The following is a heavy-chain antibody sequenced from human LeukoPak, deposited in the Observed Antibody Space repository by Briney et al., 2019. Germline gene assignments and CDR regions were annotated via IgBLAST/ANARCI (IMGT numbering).Heavy chain of an antibody. Sequence: SETLSLTWTVSGVSISSSNAYWGWIRQPTGKGREWIGSIYYSGNTYYNASLKSQVSISIDTSKNQFSLKLTSVTAADTAVYYCARQTGSGLFILPGGQGTLVTVSS. CDR1: GVSISSSNAY. CDR3: ARQTGSGLFILP. V-gene: IGHV4-39*01. J-gene: IGHJ4*02. CDR2: IYYSGNT. D-gene: IGHD3/OR15-3a*01.